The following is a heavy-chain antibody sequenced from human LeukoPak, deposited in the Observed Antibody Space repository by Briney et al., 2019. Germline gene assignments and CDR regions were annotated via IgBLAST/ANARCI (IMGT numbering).Heavy chain of an antibody. D-gene: IGHD1-26*01. CDR3: ARPQGTSGSYGFGAFDI. CDR1: GFTFSSYA. V-gene: IGHV3-64*01. J-gene: IGHJ3*02. CDR2: ISSNGGST. Sequence: GGSLRLSCAASGFTFSSYAMHWVRQAPGKGLEYVSAISSNGGSTYYANSVKGRFTISRDNSKSTLYLQMGSLRAEDMAVYYCARPQGTSGSYGFGAFDIWGQGTMVTVSS.